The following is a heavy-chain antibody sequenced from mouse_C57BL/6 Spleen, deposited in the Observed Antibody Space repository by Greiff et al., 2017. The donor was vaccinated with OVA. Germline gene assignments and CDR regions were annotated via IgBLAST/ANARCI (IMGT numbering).Heavy chain of an antibody. CDR1: GFTFTDYY. D-gene: IGHD2-13*01. V-gene: IGHV7-3*01. CDR3: ARSPYGDGDD. Sequence: EVKLMESGGGLVQPGGSLSLSCTASGFTFTDYYMNWVHQPPGKALEWLGFISNKANGYTTEHHASGKGRFTISRDNSQSIIYLQMNDLSAEYSATYYCARSPYGDGDDWGQGTTLTVSS. J-gene: IGHJ2*01. CDR2: ISNKANGYTT.